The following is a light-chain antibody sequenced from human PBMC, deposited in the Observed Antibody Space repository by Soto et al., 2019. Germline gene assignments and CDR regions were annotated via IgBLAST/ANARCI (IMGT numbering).Light chain of an antibody. CDR2: DSN. CDR1: SSDIGKNF. V-gene: IGLV1-51*01. CDR3: QSWDSRLSVVV. J-gene: IGLJ2*01. Sequence: QSVLTQPPSVSAAPGQTVTISCSGSSSDIGKNFACWYQQLPGTAPKLLIYDSNKRPSGIPDRFSGSKSGTSATLDITGLQTGDEADYYCQSWDSRLSVVVFGGGTKLTVL.